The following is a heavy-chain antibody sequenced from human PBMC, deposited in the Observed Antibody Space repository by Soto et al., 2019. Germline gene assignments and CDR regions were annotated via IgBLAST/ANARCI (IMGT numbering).Heavy chain of an antibody. Sequence: KESGPTLVKPTQTLTLTCTFSGFSLTTDAVGGGWIRQPPGKALEWLELIYWDDDQRYSPSLKTRLTITKDASRNQVVLTLANMDPADTGTYSSAYLYWVASGIRYYFDYWGQGTLVTVSS. V-gene: IGHV2-5*02. CDR1: GFSLTTDAVG. D-gene: IGHD1-1*01. J-gene: IGHJ4*02. CDR3: AYLYWVASGIRYYFDY. CDR2: IYWDDDQ.